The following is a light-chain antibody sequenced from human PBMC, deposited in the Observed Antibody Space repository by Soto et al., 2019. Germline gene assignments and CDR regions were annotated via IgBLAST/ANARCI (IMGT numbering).Light chain of an antibody. CDR3: CSFAGSNSWV. CDR1: SSDVGTYDL. Sequence: QSALTQPPSASGSPGQSVTISCTGTSSDVGTYDLVSWYQHHPGAAPKLMIYEATRRPSGISNRFSGSKSGNTASLTISGLQAEDEADYYCCSFAGSNSWVFGGGTKLTVL. CDR2: EAT. J-gene: IGLJ3*02. V-gene: IGLV2-23*01.